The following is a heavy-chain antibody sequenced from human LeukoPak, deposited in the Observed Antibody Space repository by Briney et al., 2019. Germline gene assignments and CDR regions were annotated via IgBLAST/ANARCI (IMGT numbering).Heavy chain of an antibody. D-gene: IGHD3-10*01. V-gene: IGHV1-2*06. CDR2: INPNSGGT. J-gene: IGHJ4*02. Sequence: VASVKVSCKASGYTFTNYYIHWVRQAPGQGLEWMGRINPNSGGTNYAQKFQGRVTMTRDTSISTAYMELSRLRSDDTAPYYCARGGTEASSGDYWGQGALVTVSS. CDR3: ARGGTEASSGDY. CDR1: GYTFTNYY.